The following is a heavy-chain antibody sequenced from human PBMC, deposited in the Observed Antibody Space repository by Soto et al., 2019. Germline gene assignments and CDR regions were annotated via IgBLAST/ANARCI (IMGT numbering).Heavy chain of an antibody. CDR1: GFTVSSNY. CDR3: AILHTVVYYYYGMDV. Sequence: EVQLVETGGGLIQPGGSLRLSCAASGFTVSSNYMSWVRQAPGKGLEWVSVIYSGGSTYYADSVKGRFTISRDNSKNTLYLQMNSLRAEDTAVYYCAILHTVVYYYYGMDVWGQGTTVTVSS. V-gene: IGHV3-53*02. J-gene: IGHJ6*02. CDR2: IYSGGST. D-gene: IGHD2-15*01.